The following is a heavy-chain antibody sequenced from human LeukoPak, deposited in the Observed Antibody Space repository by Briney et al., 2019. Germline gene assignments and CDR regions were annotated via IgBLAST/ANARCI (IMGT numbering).Heavy chain of an antibody. D-gene: IGHD1-1*01. CDR2: IWFDGSNK. J-gene: IGHJ4*02. CDR3: VRDPSGSGFAFDS. CDR1: GFTFSSYA. Sequence: GGSLRLSCAASGFTFSSYAMNWVRQAPGKGLEWVAFIWFDGSNKHYADSVKGRFTISRDNSEDTLYLQMNSLRAEDTAVYYCVRDPSGSGFAFDSWGQGALVTVSS. V-gene: IGHV3-33*08.